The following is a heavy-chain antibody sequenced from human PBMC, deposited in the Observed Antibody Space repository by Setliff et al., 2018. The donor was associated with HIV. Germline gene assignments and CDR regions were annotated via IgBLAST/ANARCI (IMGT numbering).Heavy chain of an antibody. J-gene: IGHJ6*03. V-gene: IGHV1-18*01. CDR3: ASCMAGHYYYYMDV. CDR1: GFPFSSYG. D-gene: IGHD6-19*01. Sequence: ASVKVSCKASGFPFSSYGISWVRQAPGQGLEWMGWISAYNGKTEYAQNFQGRVTMTTDISTSTAWTSTSTAYMELRCLRSDDTAVYYCASCMAGHYYYYMDVWGKGTTVTVSS. CDR2: ISAYNGKT.